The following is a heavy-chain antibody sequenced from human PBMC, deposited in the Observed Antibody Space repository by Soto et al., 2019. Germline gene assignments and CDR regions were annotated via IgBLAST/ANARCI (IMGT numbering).Heavy chain of an antibody. CDR2: FNPEDGDT. CDR1: GYTFTSYY. Sequence: ASVKVSCKASGYTFTSYYMHWVRQAPGQGLEWMGRFNPEDGDTSYAQKFQGRVTMTEDTSTDTAYMERSSLRASDTAMYYCAGGGVSTRTFAYWGQGTPVTVSS. V-gene: IGHV1-46*01. J-gene: IGHJ4*02. CDR3: AGGGVSTRTFAY. D-gene: IGHD3-3*01.